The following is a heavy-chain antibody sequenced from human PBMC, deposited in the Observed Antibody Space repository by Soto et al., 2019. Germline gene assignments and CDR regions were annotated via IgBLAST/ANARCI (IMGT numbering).Heavy chain of an antibody. Sequence: QVQLVESGGGVVQPGRSLRLSCTASGFTFSNYGMHWVRQAPGKGLEWVAVIWYDGSNKHYADSVNGRVTISRDNSKNTLYLQMNSLRAKDTALYYCARALCRASCPNWFDHWGQGTLVTVCS. D-gene: IGHD2-2*01. V-gene: IGHV3-33*01. CDR2: IWYDGSNK. CDR3: ARALCRASCPNWFDH. CDR1: GFTFSNYG. J-gene: IGHJ5*02.